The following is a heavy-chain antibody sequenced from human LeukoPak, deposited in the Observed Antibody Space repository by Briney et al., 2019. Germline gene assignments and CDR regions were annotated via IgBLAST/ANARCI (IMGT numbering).Heavy chain of an antibody. V-gene: IGHV3-20*04. J-gene: IGHJ4*02. CDR2: INWNGGST. Sequence: GGSLRLSCAASGFTFDDYGMSWVRQAPGKGLEWVSGINWNGGSTGYADSAKGRFTISRDNAKNSLYLQMNSLRAEDTALYYCARPGPTFGGVITYFDYWGQGTLVTVSS. D-gene: IGHD3-16*02. CDR1: GFTFDDYG. CDR3: ARPGPTFGGVITYFDY.